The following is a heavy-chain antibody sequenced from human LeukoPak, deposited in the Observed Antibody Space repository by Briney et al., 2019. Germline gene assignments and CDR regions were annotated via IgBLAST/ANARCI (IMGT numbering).Heavy chain of an antibody. V-gene: IGHV3-23*01. J-gene: IGHJ4*02. CDR3: AKALYSSGWFSSSY. Sequence: GGSLRLSCAASGFTFSSYAMSWVRQAPGKGLEWVSAISGSGGSTYYTNSVKGRFTISRDNSKNTLYLQMNSLRAEETAVYYCAKALYSSGWFSSSYWGQGTLVTVSS. CDR1: GFTFSSYA. CDR2: ISGSGGST. D-gene: IGHD6-19*01.